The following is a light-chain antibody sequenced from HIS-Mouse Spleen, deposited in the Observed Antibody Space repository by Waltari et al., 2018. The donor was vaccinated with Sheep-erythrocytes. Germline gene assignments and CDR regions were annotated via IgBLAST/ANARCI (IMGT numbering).Light chain of an antibody. Sequence: QSALTQPPSASGSPGQSVTISCTGTSSDVGGYNYVSCYQQHPGKAPKLMIYEVSKRPAGVPARFSVSKSGNTASLTVSGLQAEDEADYYGSSYAGSNNWLFGGGTKLTVL. CDR1: SSDVGGYNY. CDR3: SSYAGSNNWL. V-gene: IGLV2-8*01. CDR2: EVS. J-gene: IGLJ3*02.